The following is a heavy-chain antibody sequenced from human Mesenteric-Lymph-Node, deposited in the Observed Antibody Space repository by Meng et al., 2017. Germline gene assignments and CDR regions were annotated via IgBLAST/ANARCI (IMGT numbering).Heavy chain of an antibody. CDR2: IYYSGST. Sequence: QVQVQEAGPGLVKPSQTLSLTCTVSGGSISSGDYYWRWIRQPPGKGLEWIGYIYYSGSTYYNPSLRSRITISVDTSKNQFSLRLRSVTAADTAVYYCARGPTTYFDYWGQGTLVTVSS. J-gene: IGHJ4*02. V-gene: IGHV4-30-4*01. D-gene: IGHD4-17*01. CDR1: GGSISSGDYY. CDR3: ARGPTTYFDY.